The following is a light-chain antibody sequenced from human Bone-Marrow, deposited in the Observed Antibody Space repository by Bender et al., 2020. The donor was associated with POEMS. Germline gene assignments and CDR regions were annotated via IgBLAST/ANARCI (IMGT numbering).Light chain of an antibody. V-gene: IGLV2-14*01. CDR3: SSYTSSSTLV. J-gene: IGLJ1*01. CDR2: DVS. CDR1: SSDVGRYKY. Sequence: QSALTQPASVSGSPGQSITISCTGTSSDVGRYKYVSWYQQHPGKAPKLLIYDVSNRPSGVSNRFSGSKSGNTASLTISGLQAEDEADYYCSSYTSSSTLVFGTGTKATVL.